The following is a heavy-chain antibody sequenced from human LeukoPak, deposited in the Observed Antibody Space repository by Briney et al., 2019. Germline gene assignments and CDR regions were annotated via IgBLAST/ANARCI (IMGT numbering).Heavy chain of an antibody. D-gene: IGHD6-6*01. J-gene: IGHJ4*02. CDR1: GFTVSSNF. V-gene: IGHV3-53*01. Sequence: GGSLRLSCAASGFTVSSNFMSWVRQAPGKGLEWVSIIYRGGSTYYADSVKGRFTISRDNSKNTLYLQMNSLRAEDTAVYYCAKCYSSSFYFDYWGQGTLVTVSS. CDR2: IYRGGST. CDR3: AKCYSSSFYFDY.